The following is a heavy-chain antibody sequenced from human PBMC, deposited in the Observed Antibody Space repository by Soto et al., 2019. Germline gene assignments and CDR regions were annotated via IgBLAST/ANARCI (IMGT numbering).Heavy chain of an antibody. J-gene: IGHJ6*02. V-gene: IGHV1-69*01. CDR2: IIPHFGTT. CDR1: GDTFKNCV. CDR3: AAELGFGKLSVV. Sequence: QVQVVQSGVEVRRPGSSVKVSCKASGDTFKNCVISWVRQAPGQCLEWMGGIIPHFGTTDFAQRFQGRLTITTDESTTTAYMELSRLRSEDTATYYCAAELGFGKLSVVWGQGTTVIVSS. D-gene: IGHD3-10*01.